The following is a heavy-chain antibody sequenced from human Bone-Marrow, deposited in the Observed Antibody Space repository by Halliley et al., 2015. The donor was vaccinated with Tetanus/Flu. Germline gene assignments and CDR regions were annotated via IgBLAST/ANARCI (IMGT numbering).Heavy chain of an antibody. CDR3: VRDAYASSHFDY. D-gene: IGHD2-8*01. J-gene: IGHJ4*02. V-gene: IGHV4-59*01. CDR2: ISYRGST. Sequence: LEGFGFISYRGSTNYNPSLERRVTLSVDTSKNQFSLRLTSVTAADTAVYYCVRDAYASSHFDYWGQGRLVTVSS.